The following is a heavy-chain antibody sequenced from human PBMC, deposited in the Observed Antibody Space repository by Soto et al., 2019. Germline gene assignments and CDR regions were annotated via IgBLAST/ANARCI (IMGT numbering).Heavy chain of an antibody. Sequence: ASVKVSCKASGYTFTSYDINWVRQATGQGLEWMGWMNPNSGNTGYAQKFQGRVTMTRNTSISTAYLELSSLRSEDTAVYYCARVRGASGGSSQKEFDSWGQGTLVPVSS. J-gene: IGHJ4*02. CDR1: GYTFTSYD. D-gene: IGHD2-15*01. CDR2: MNPNSGNT. CDR3: ARVRGASGGSSQKEFDS. V-gene: IGHV1-8*01.